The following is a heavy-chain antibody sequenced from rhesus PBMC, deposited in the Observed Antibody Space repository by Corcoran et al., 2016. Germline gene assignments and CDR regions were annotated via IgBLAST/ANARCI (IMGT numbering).Heavy chain of an antibody. CDR2: VDPEDGEA. J-gene: IGHJ4*01. D-gene: IGHD6-13*01. V-gene: IGHV1-111*02. Sequence: EVQLVQSGAEVKKPGASVKISCTASGYTFTDSYLHWVRQAPGKGLEWMGRVDPEDGEAIHAQKFQDRVTITADTSTDTAYMELSSLRSEDTAVYYCATVYSSWSSFDYWGQGVLVTVSS. CDR3: ATVYSSWSSFDY. CDR1: GYTFTDSY.